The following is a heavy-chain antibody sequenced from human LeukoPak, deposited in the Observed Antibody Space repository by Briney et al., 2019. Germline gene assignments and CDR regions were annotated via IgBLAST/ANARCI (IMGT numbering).Heavy chain of an antibody. J-gene: IGHJ5*02. CDR3: AAASAFSSSWRS. CDR2: ITANNTTK. D-gene: IGHD6-13*01. Sequence: GGSLRLSCTASGLSFSSYNMNWVRQAPGRGPEWVAYITANNTTKYYADSVKGRFTISRDNAKKSLFLQMNSLRAEDTAVYYCAAASAFSSSWRSWGQGTVVTVSS. V-gene: IGHV3-48*01. CDR1: GLSFSSYN.